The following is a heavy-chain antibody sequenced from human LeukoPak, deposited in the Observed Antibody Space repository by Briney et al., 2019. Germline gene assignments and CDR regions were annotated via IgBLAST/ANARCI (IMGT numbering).Heavy chain of an antibody. D-gene: IGHD3-9*01. J-gene: IGHJ4*02. Sequence: GGSLRLSCAAFGFTFSSYAMSWVRQAPGKGLEWVSAISGSGGSTYYADSVKGRFTISRDNSKNTLYLQMNSLRAEDTAVYYCAKDRIRYFDWLLGDLFFDYWGQGTLVTVSS. CDR2: ISGSGGST. CDR3: AKDRIRYFDWLLGDLFFDY. V-gene: IGHV3-23*01. CDR1: GFTFSSYA.